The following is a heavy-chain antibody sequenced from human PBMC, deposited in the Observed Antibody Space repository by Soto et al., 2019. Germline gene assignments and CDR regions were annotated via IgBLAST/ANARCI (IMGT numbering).Heavy chain of an antibody. CDR2: ISYDGSHT. J-gene: IGHJ4*02. D-gene: IGHD2-2*02. V-gene: IGHV3-30-3*01. Sequence: QVQLVESGGGVVQPGRSLRLSCAASGFTFSRHAMHWVRQAPGKGLEWVAVISYDGSHTYDADSVKGRFTIARDNSKNTLYLQMNSLRVEDTAVYYCARDPIHIPVGYFDYWGQGTLVTVSS. CDR3: ARDPIHIPVGYFDY. CDR1: GFTFSRHA.